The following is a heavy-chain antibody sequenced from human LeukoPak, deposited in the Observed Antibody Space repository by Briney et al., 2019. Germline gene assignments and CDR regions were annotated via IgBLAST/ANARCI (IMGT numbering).Heavy chain of an antibody. Sequence: ASVKVSCKASGYTFTGCYMHWVRQAPGQGLDWMGWINPNSRSTDYAQKFQGRVTMTRDTSISTVYMELSRLRSDDTAVYYCASLNWNDRFDYWGQGTLVTVS. V-gene: IGHV1-2*02. D-gene: IGHD1-1*01. CDR3: ASLNWNDRFDY. CDR1: GYTFTGCY. J-gene: IGHJ4*02. CDR2: INPNSRST.